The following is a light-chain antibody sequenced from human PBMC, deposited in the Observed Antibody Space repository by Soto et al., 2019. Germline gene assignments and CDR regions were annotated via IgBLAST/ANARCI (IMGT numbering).Light chain of an antibody. CDR1: QSVSSN. V-gene: IGKV3-15*01. CDR2: GAS. Sequence: EIVMTQSPATLSVSPGDRATLSCRASQSVSSNLAWYQQKPGQAPRLLISGASTRATGIPARFSGSGSGTVFTLTISSLQSEYFAVYYCQHYNNWWTFGQGTKVEIK. J-gene: IGKJ1*01. CDR3: QHYNNWWT.